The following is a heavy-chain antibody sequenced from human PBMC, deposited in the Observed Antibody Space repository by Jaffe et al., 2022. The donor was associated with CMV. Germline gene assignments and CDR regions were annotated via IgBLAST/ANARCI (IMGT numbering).Heavy chain of an antibody. CDR1: GGSISSSSYY. D-gene: IGHD3-22*01. CDR3: ARQRRGSGYQRLVDY. V-gene: IGHV4-39*01. CDR2: IYYSGST. Sequence: QLQLQESGPGLVKPSETLSLTCTVSGGSISSSSYYWGWIRQPPGKGLEWIGSIYYSGSTYYNPSLKSRVTISVDTSKNQFSLKLSSVTAADTAVYYCARQRRGSGYQRLVDYWGQGTLVTVSS. J-gene: IGHJ4*02.